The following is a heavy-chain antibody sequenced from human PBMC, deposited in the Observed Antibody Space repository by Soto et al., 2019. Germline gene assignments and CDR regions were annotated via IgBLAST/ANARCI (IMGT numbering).Heavy chain of an antibody. J-gene: IGHJ6*02. Sequence: PSQTLSLTCAISGDSVSSNSAAWNWIRQSPSRGLEWLGRTYYRSKWYNDYAVSVKSRITINPDTSKNQFSLQLNSVTPEDTAVYYCATDLVITMAPDYYYGTDVWGQGTTVTGSS. CDR3: ATDLVITMAPDYYYGTDV. V-gene: IGHV6-1*01. CDR2: TYYRSKWYN. CDR1: GDSVSSNSAA. D-gene: IGHD3-10*01.